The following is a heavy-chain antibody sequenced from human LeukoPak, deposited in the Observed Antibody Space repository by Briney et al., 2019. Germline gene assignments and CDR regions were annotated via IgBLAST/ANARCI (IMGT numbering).Heavy chain of an antibody. V-gene: IGHV4-34*01. D-gene: IGHD5-18*01. CDR3: TRGPRYSKFGY. CDR1: GGSFSGYY. CDR2: INHSGST. Sequence: SETLSLTCAVYGGSFSGYYWSWIRQPPGKGLEWIGEINHSGSTNYNPSLKSRVTISVDTSKNQFSLKLSSVTAADTAVYYCTRGPRYSKFGYRGQGTLVTVSS. J-gene: IGHJ4*02.